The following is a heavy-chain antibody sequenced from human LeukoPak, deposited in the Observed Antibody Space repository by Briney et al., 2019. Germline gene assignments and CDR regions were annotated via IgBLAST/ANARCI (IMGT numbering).Heavy chain of an antibody. CDR2: IISSSSYI. CDR3: ARDCSSTSCYGGGN. V-gene: IGHV3-21*01. CDR1: GFTFSSYS. D-gene: IGHD2-2*01. Sequence: GGSLILSCATSGFTFSSYSMNWVRQAPGKGLEWVSSIISSSSYIYYADSVNGRFTISIDNAKNSPYAQINSLRADDASVYYCARDCSSTSCYGGGNWGQGTLLTVSS. J-gene: IGHJ4*02.